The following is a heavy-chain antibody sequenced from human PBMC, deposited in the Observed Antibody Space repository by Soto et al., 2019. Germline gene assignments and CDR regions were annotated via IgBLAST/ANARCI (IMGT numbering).Heavy chain of an antibody. D-gene: IGHD3-3*01. CDR1: GYTFTSYY. J-gene: IGHJ6*02. CDR3: ARASWSGYSYYYGMDV. Sequence: QVQLVQSGAEVKKPGASVKVSCKASGYTFTSYYMHWVRQAPGQGLEWMGIINPSGGSTSYAQKFQGRVTMTRYTSTSTVYMELSSLRSEDTAVYYCARASWSGYSYYYGMDVWGQGTTVTVSS. V-gene: IGHV1-46*01. CDR2: INPSGGST.